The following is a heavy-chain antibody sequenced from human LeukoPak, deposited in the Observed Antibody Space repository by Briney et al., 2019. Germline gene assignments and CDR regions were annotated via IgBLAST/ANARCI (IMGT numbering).Heavy chain of an antibody. J-gene: IGHJ4*02. CDR3: AKADYYDSSGSYFDY. V-gene: IGHV3-9*03. CDR2: ISWNSGSI. CDR1: GFTFDDYA. D-gene: IGHD3-22*01. Sequence: PGGSLRLSCAASGFTFDDYAMHWVRQAPGKGLEWVSGISWNSGSIGYADSVKGRFTISRDNAKNSLYLQMNSLRAEDMALYYCAKADYYDSSGSYFDYWGQGTLVTVSS.